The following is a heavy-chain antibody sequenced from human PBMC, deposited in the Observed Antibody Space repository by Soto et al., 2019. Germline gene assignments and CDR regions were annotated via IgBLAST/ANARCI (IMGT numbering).Heavy chain of an antibody. J-gene: IGHJ6*02. V-gene: IGHV3-23*01. CDR2: IIDSGGYT. CDR1: GFTFSSST. CDR3: AKETYYYYGMDV. Sequence: GGSLRLSCAASGFTFSSSTINWVRQAPGKGLEWVSAIIDSGGYTYYADSVKGRFTISRDNSKNTLYLQMNSLRAEDTALYYCAKETYYYYGMDVWGQGTTVTVSS.